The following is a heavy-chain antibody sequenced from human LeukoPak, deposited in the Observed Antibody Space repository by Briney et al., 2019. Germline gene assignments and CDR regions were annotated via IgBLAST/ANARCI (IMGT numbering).Heavy chain of an antibody. V-gene: IGHV3-49*04. CDR3: SSPRQSSGWYDFDY. D-gene: IGHD6-19*01. CDR1: GFTFGDYV. CDR2: IRSGGTT. J-gene: IGHJ4*02. Sequence: RSLRLSCTASGFTFGDYVMNWVRQAPGKGLGWVGFIRSGGTTEYAASVKGRFIISRDDSKSIAYLQMNSLKTEDTAVYYCSSPRQSSGWYDFDYWGQGTLVTVSS.